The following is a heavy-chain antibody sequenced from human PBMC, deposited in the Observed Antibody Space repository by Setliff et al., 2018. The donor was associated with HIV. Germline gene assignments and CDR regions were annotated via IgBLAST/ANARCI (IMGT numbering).Heavy chain of an antibody. J-gene: IGHJ4*02. Sequence: GGSLRLSCVASGFTFSHHWMSWVRQAPGKGLEWVANIKQDGTEKYYVGSVKGRFTISRDNARKSLYLQMNSLRVEDTALYYCARAPSPYLEWYFDSWGQGTLVTVSS. V-gene: IGHV3-7*04. CDR1: GFTFSHHW. D-gene: IGHD3-3*01. CDR2: IKQDGTEK. CDR3: ARAPSPYLEWYFDS.